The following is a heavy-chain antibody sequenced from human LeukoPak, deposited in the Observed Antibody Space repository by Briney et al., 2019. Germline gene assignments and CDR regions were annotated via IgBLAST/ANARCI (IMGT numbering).Heavy chain of an antibody. Sequence: RGESLKISCKGSGYSFTSYWIGWVRQMPGKGLEWMGIIYPGDSDTRYSPSFQGQVTISADKSTSTAYLQWSSLKASDTAMYYCARNIYGGNSQGAAFDIWGQGTMVTVSS. V-gene: IGHV5-51*01. CDR3: ARNIYGGNSQGAAFDI. D-gene: IGHD4-23*01. CDR2: IYPGDSDT. CDR1: GYSFTSYW. J-gene: IGHJ3*02.